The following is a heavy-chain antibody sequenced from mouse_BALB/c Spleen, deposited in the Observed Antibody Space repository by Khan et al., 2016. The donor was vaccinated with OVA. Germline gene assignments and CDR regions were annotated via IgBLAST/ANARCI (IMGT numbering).Heavy chain of an antibody. Sequence: QVQLKESGPGLVAPSQTLSITCTVSGFSLTSYGVHWVRQPPGKGLEWLGVIWAGGSTNHNSALMSRLSISKDNSKSQGFLKMNSLQTDDAAMYYCARAFYDGAWFAYWGQGTLVTVSA. CDR1: GFSLTSYG. V-gene: IGHV2-9*02. J-gene: IGHJ3*01. CDR3: ARAFYDGAWFAY. D-gene: IGHD1-1*01. CDR2: IWAGGST.